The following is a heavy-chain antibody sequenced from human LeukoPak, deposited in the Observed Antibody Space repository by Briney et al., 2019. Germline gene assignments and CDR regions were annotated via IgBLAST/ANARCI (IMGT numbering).Heavy chain of an antibody. CDR2: ISAYNGDT. V-gene: IGHV1-18*01. D-gene: IGHD1-14*01. J-gene: IGHJ3*02. CDR3: ASYRNGAFDI. CDR1: GFTFTTYA. Sequence: ASVKVSCKTSGFTFTTYAISWVRQAPRLGLECMGWISAYNGDTNHAQNVQDRVTMTTDTSTSTAYLELRNLRSDDTAVYFCASYRNGAFDIWGQGTTITVSS.